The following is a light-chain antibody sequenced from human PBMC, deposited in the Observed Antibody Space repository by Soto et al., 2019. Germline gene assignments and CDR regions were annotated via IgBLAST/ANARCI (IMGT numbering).Light chain of an antibody. Sequence: DIQMTQSPSTLSASVGDRVTITCRASQSISSWLAWYQQKPGKAPKVLIYKASSLESGVPSRFSGSGSGTEFTLTISSLQPDDFATYYCQQSNSYWTFGQGTKVDIK. J-gene: IGKJ1*01. CDR3: QQSNSYWT. V-gene: IGKV1-5*03. CDR2: KAS. CDR1: QSISSW.